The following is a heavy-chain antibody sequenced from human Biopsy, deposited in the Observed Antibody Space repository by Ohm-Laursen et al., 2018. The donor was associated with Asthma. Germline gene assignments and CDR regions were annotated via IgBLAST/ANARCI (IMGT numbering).Heavy chain of an antibody. Sequence: RSLRLSCSASGFTFSSYGMHWVRQAPGKGLEWVAVISYDGSNKYYADSVKGRFTISRDNSKNTLYLQMNSLRAEDTAVYYCARKARHGDYDFDYWGQGTLVTVSS. J-gene: IGHJ4*02. CDR3: ARKARHGDYDFDY. CDR1: GFTFSSYG. D-gene: IGHD4-17*01. V-gene: IGHV3-30*03. CDR2: ISYDGSNK.